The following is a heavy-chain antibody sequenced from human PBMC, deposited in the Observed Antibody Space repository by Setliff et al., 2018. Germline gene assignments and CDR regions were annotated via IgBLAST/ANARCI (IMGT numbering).Heavy chain of an antibody. Sequence: SETLSLTCSVSGDSMSTYYWNWIRQSPGKGLEWIGNIYFGGSANYNPSLKSRVTISVDMSNNQYSLRLNSLTAADTAIYYCARGNMFDGSGRWFDYWGQGTLVTVSS. CDR2: IYFGGSA. V-gene: IGHV4-59*01. CDR1: GDSMSTYY. J-gene: IGHJ4*02. D-gene: IGHD3-10*01. CDR3: ARGNMFDGSGRWFDY.